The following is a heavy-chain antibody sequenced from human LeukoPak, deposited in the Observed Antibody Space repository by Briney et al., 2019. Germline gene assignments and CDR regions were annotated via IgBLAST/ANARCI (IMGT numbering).Heavy chain of an antibody. CDR2: IYHSGST. Sequence: PSETLSLTCTVSGGSISSGEYYWSWIRQPPGKGLEWIGYIYHSGSTYYNPSLKSRVTISLETPKNQFSLKLSSVTAADTAVYYCARGDYYGSGSIDYWGQGTLVTVSS. D-gene: IGHD3-10*01. V-gene: IGHV4-30-4*01. J-gene: IGHJ4*02. CDR3: ARGDYYGSGSIDY. CDR1: GGSISSGEYY.